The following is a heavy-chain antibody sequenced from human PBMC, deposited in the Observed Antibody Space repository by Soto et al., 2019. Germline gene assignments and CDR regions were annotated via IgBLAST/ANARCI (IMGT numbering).Heavy chain of an antibody. J-gene: IGHJ4*02. CDR3: TREKI. CDR1: EFTFSTCW. CDR2: IKQDGSEK. Sequence: ELQLVESGGDLVQPGGSLRLSCAGAEFTFSTCWMGWVRQSPGKGPEWVANIKQDGSEKFYFDSVKGRFTISRDNAKKSLYLEVYCLGAEDTAVYYCTREKIWGQGTLVTVSS. V-gene: IGHV3-7*03.